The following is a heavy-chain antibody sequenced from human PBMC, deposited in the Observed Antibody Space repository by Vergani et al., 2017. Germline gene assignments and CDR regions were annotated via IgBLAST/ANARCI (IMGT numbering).Heavy chain of an antibody. V-gene: IGHV3-33*01. D-gene: IGHD6-13*01. J-gene: IGHJ4*02. CDR1: GFTFSSYG. CDR2: IWYDGSNK. Sequence: QVQLVESGGGVVQPGRSLRLSCAASGFTFSSYGMHWVRQAPGKGLEWVAVIWYDGSNKYYADSVKGRFTISRDNSKTRLYLQMNSLRAEDTAVYYCARDLSSSWSRATSGGLDYWGQGTLVTVSS. CDR3: ARDLSSSWSRATSGGLDY.